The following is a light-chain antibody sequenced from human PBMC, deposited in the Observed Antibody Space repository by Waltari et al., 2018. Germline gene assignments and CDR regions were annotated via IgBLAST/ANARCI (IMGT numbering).Light chain of an antibody. Sequence: QSVLTQPPSVSAAPGHEVTIACPGSNADIGETYVSWYPRLPGKDPRLLIFSNSERPSGIPDRFYGSKSDTSATLGITGLQTGDEADYYCATWDRILSAVIIGGGTKLTVL. CDR3: ATWDRILSAVI. CDR2: SNS. V-gene: IGLV1-51*01. J-gene: IGLJ2*01. CDR1: NADIGETY.